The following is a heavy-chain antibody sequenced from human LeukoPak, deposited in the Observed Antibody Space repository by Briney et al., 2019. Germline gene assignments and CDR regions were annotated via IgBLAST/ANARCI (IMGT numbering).Heavy chain of an antibody. V-gene: IGHV4-31*03. CDR2: IYYSAST. D-gene: IGHD4-23*01. CDR3: ASQDYGGTSGY. CDR1: GGSIRSGGYY. J-gene: IGHJ4*01. Sequence: PSQTLSLTCSVSGGSIRSGGYYWIWIRQHPGKGLEWIGYIYYSASTSYNPSLKSRLSISVDTSKNQFSLELSSVTAADTAVYYCASQDYGGTSGYWGHGILVTVSS.